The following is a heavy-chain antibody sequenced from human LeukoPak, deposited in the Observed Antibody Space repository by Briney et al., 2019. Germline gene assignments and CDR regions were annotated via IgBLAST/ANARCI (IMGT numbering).Heavy chain of an antibody. CDR3: ARVWFGANWFDP. D-gene: IGHD3-10*01. Sequence: SETLSLTCTVSGGSISSSSYYWGWIRQPPGKGLEWIGSIYYSGSTNYNPSLKSRVTISVDTSKNQFSLKLSSVTAADTAVYYCARVWFGANWFDPWGQGTLVTVSS. J-gene: IGHJ5*02. V-gene: IGHV4-39*07. CDR1: GGSISSSSYY. CDR2: IYYSGST.